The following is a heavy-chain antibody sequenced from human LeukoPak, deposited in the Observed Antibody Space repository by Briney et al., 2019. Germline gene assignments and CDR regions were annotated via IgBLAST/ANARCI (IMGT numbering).Heavy chain of an antibody. Sequence: GGSLRLSCAASGFTFSSYSMNWVRQAPGKGLEWVSSISSSSSYIYYADSVKGRFTISRDNAKNSLYLQMNSLRAEDTAVYYCARDYYDSRTAPDYWGQGTLVTVSS. CDR3: ARDYYDSRTAPDY. D-gene: IGHD3-22*01. J-gene: IGHJ4*02. V-gene: IGHV3-21*01. CDR2: ISSSSSYI. CDR1: GFTFSSYS.